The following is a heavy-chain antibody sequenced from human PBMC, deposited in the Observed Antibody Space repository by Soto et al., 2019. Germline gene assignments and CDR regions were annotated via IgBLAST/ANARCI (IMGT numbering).Heavy chain of an antibody. D-gene: IGHD4-17*01. CDR3: TRPGSTVTTGGEGKDY. CDR1: GFTFSGSA. CDR2: IRSKANSYAT. Sequence: EVQLVESGGGLVQPGGSLKLSCAASGFTFSGSAMHWVRQASGKGLEWVGRIRSKANSYATAYAASVKGRFTISRDDSKNTAYWKMNSLKTGDTAVYYCTRPGSTVTTGGEGKDYWGQGTLVTVSS. V-gene: IGHV3-73*01. J-gene: IGHJ4*02.